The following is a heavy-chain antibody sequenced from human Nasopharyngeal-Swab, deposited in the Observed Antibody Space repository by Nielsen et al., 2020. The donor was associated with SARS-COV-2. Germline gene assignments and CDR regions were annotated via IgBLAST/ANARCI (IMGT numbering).Heavy chain of an antibody. CDR1: GFTVSSNY. CDR2: IYSGGST. V-gene: IGHV3-53*01. J-gene: IGHJ6*02. D-gene: IGHD2-15*01. CDR3: ARATPWDV. Sequence: LSLTCAASGFTVSSNYMSWVRQAPGKGLEWVSVIYSGGSTYYADSVKGRFTISRDNSKNTLYLQMNSLRAEDTAVYYCARATPWDVWGQGTTVTVSS.